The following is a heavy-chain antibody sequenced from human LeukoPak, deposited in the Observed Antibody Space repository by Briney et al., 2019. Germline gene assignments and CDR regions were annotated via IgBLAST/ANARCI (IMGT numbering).Heavy chain of an antibody. J-gene: IGHJ4*02. D-gene: IGHD4-17*01. Sequence: ASVKVSCKTSGYTFTAYHMHWVRQAPGQGLEFVGWIYPPTGGTVLAGKFQGRVTMTSDTSIAAAYMELSRLRSDDTAVYYCARAATTVTTSDVAYWGQGTLVTVSS. V-gene: IGHV1-2*02. CDR2: IYPPTGGT. CDR3: ARAATTVTTSDVAY. CDR1: GYTFTAYH.